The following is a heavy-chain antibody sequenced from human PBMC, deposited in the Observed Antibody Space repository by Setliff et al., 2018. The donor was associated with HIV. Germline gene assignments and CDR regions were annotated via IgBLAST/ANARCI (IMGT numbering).Heavy chain of an antibody. D-gene: IGHD3-9*01. CDR3: ASDGRVLQVLRYFDWLYYFDY. Sequence: SVKVSCKASGGTFSSYAISWVRQAPGQGLEWMGGIIPILGIANYAQKFQGRVTITADKSTSTAYMELSSLRSEDTAVYYCASDGRVLQVLRYFDWLYYFDYWGQGTLVTVSS. CDR2: IIPILGIA. J-gene: IGHJ4*02. V-gene: IGHV1-69*10. CDR1: GGTFSSYA.